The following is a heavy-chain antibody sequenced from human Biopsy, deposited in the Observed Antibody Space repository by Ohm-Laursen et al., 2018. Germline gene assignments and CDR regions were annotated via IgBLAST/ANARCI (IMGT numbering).Heavy chain of an antibody. D-gene: IGHD3-10*01. CDR1: GDSISSGVYY. Sequence: SQTLSLICTVSGDSISSGVYYWNWFRQHPEKGLEWIGYISSGGYRKYTPSLQSLITISMDTSRNQFSLRLNSVTSADTAVYYCARAPYVSGSFGWFDPWGQGIVVTVSS. CDR3: ARAPYVSGSFGWFDP. J-gene: IGHJ5*02. V-gene: IGHV4-31*01. CDR2: ISSGGYR.